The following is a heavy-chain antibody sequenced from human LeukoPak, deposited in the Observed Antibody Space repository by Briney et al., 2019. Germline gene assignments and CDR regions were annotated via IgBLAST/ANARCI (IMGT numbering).Heavy chain of an antibody. D-gene: IGHD3-10*01. CDR1: GGSFSGYY. V-gene: IGHV4-34*01. CDR2: INHSGST. Sequence: SETLSLTCAVYGGSFSGYYWSWIRQPPGKGLEWIGEINHSGSTNYNPSLKSRVTISVDTSKNQFSLKLSSVTAADTAVYYCARGPGAVYFDYWGQGTLVTVSS. CDR3: ARGPGAVYFDY. J-gene: IGHJ4*02.